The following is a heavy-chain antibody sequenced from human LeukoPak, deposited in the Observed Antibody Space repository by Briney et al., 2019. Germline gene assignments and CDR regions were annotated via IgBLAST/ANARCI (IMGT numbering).Heavy chain of an antibody. CDR1: GFTFSSYA. Sequence: GGSLRLSCAASGFTFSSYAMSWVRQAPGKGLEWVSAISGSGSSTYSADSVKGRFTVSRDNSKNALYLQMNSLRAEDTAVYYCAKGISIYSYFDNWGQGTLVTVSS. CDR3: AKGISIYSYFDN. D-gene: IGHD3-16*02. V-gene: IGHV3-23*01. CDR2: ISGSGSST. J-gene: IGHJ4*02.